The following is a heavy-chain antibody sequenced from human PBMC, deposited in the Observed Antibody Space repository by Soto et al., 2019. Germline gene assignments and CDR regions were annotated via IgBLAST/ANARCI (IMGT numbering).Heavy chain of an antibody. V-gene: IGHV1-18*01. CDR2: ISGYNGNT. J-gene: IGHJ6*02. CDR1: GYTFTNYG. Sequence: QVQVVQSGDEVKKPGASVKVSCKASGYTFTNYGFSWVRQAPGQGLEWMGWISGYNGNTKYAEKFQGRVTMTTDTSTSKAQRERRSLRSDDTAVYYCAGEGQAPYYYYGMDVWGQGPAVTVSS. CDR3: AGEGQAPYYYYGMDV.